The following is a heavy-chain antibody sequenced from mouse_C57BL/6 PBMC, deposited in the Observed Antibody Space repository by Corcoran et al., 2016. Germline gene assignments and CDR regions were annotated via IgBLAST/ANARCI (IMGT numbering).Heavy chain of an antibody. CDR1: GYTFTDYY. J-gene: IGHJ3*01. D-gene: IGHD1-1*01. Sequence: QVQLKQSGAELVRPGASVKLSCKASGYTFTDYYINWVKQRPGQGLEWIARIYPGSGNTYYNEKFKGKATLTAEKSSSTAYMQLSSLTSEDSAVYFCARGEDYGSFAYWGQGTLVTVSA. V-gene: IGHV1-76*01. CDR3: ARGEDYGSFAY. CDR2: IYPGSGNT.